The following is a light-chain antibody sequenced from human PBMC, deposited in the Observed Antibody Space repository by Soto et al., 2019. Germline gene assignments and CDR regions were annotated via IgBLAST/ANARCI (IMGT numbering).Light chain of an antibody. CDR3: QQYGSSIT. V-gene: IGKV3-20*01. J-gene: IGKJ5*01. CDR2: GAS. CDR1: QSVSSN. Sequence: EIVMTQSPVTLSVSPWERVTLSCRASQSVSSNLAWYQQKPGQAPSLLIYGASSRATGIPDRFSGSGSGTDFTLTISRLEPEDFAVYYCQQYGSSITFGQGTRLEIK.